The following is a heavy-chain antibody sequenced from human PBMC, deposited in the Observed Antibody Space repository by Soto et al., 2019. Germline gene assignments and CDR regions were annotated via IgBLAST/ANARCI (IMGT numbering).Heavy chain of an antibody. V-gene: IGHV1-69*13. CDR3: ARVLDCSGGSCGMDV. J-gene: IGHJ6*02. CDR1: QFNLGTFRTCV. D-gene: IGHD2-15*01. Sequence: SVKVSCKASQFNLGTFRTCVVRWVRQARGQGLEWMGGVIPIFGTANYAQKFQGRVTITADESTSTAYMELSSLRSEDTAVYYCARVLDCSGGSCGMDVWGQGTTVTVSS. CDR2: VIPIFGTA.